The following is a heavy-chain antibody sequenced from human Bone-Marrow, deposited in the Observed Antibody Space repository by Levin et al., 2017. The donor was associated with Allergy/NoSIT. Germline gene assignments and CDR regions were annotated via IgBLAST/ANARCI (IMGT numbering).Heavy chain of an antibody. Sequence: ETLSLTCAASGFRFSDYAMNWVRQAPGKGLEWVSSISESGDITDYADSVKGRFAISRDNSRNTLFLQMNSLRPDDTAVYYCAKQYVVGGWGQGTLVTVSS. J-gene: IGHJ4*02. CDR1: GFRFSDYA. D-gene: IGHD2-15*01. CDR3: AKQYVVGG. CDR2: ISESGDIT. V-gene: IGHV3-23*01.